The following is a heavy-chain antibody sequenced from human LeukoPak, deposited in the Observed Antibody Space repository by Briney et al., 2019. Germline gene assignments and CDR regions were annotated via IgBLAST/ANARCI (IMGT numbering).Heavy chain of an antibody. Sequence: ASVKVSCKASGYTFTGYYIHWVRQAPGQGLEWMGWINPNTGGTTNAQKFQGRVTMTRDTSISTAYMELRSLRSDDTAVYYCARIYSIAAAGRHLDYWGQGTLVTVSS. CDR2: INPNTGGT. D-gene: IGHD6-13*01. CDR1: GYTFTGYY. V-gene: IGHV1-2*02. J-gene: IGHJ4*02. CDR3: ARIYSIAAAGRHLDY.